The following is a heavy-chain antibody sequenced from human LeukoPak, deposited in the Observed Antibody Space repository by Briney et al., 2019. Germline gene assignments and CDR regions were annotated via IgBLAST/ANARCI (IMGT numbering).Heavy chain of an antibody. CDR3: ARLSSSYDFWSGSRLRNWFDP. CDR2: IKKDGSEK. J-gene: IGHJ5*02. CDR1: GFTFSSYY. V-gene: IGHV3-7*01. D-gene: IGHD3-3*01. Sequence: GGSLRLSCAASGFTFSSYYMSWVRQAPGKGLEWVANIKKDGSEKYYVDSVKGRFTISRDNAKNSLYLQMNSLGAEDTAVYYCARLSSSYDFWSGSRLRNWFDPWGQGTLVTVS.